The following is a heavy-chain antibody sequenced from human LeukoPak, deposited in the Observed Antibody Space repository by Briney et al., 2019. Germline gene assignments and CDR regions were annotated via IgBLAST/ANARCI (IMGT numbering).Heavy chain of an antibody. CDR2: IRGDGSMT. CDR3: ARENLAAXADY. V-gene: IGHV3-74*01. CDR1: GFTFSSYA. D-gene: IGHD6-25*01. J-gene: IGHJ4*02. Sequence: GGSLRLSCAASGFTFSSYAMSWVRQAPGKGLEWVSRIRGDGSMTNYADSVKGRFTISRDNAKNTLYLQMNSLRLEDTAVYYCARENLAAXADYWGQGTVVTVSS.